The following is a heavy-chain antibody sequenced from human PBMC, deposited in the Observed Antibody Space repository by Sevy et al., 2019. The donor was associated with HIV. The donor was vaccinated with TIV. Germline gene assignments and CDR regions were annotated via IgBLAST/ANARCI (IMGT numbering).Heavy chain of an antibody. V-gene: IGHV3-23*01. D-gene: IGHD3-22*01. J-gene: IGHJ6*03. CDR1: GFSFDSYG. CDR3: AKGGGGHYDPDEIGYYFYYYNMDV. Sequence: GGSLRLSCAVSGFSFDSYGMTWVRQAPGKGLEWVSGISGSGTRTYYADSVKGRFIISRDNSKNTLYLQMNSLRSEDTAVHYWAKGGGGHYDPDEIGYYFYYYNMDVWGKGTTVTVSS. CDR2: ISGSGTRT.